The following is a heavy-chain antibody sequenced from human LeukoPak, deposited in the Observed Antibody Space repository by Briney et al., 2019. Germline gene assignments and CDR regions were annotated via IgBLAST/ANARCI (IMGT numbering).Heavy chain of an antibody. Sequence: GGSLRLSCAASGFTVSSNYMSWVRQAPGKGLEWVSVIYSGGSTYYADSVKGRFTISRDNSKNTLYLQMNSLRAEDTAVYCCARDPMYGSGSTDAFDIWGQGTMVTVSS. J-gene: IGHJ3*02. CDR3: ARDPMYGSGSTDAFDI. D-gene: IGHD3-10*01. CDR1: GFTVSSNY. CDR2: IYSGGST. V-gene: IGHV3-66*01.